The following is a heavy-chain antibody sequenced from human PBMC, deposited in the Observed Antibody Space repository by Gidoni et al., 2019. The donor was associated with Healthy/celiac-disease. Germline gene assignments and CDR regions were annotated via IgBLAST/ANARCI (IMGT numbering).Heavy chain of an antibody. CDR3: AKAQDYGYFDY. CDR1: GFTFSSYG. CDR2: ISYDGSNK. V-gene: IGHV3-30*18. D-gene: IGHD4-17*01. J-gene: IGHJ4*02. Sequence: QVQLVESGGGVVQPGRSLRLSCAASGFTFSSYGMHWVRQAPGKGLEWVAVISYDGSNKYYADSVKGRFTISRDNSKNTLYLQMNSLRAEDTAVYYCAKAQDYGYFDYWGQGTLVTVSS.